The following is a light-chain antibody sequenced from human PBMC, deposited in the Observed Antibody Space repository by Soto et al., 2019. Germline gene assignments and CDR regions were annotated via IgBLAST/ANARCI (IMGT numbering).Light chain of an antibody. CDR1: QDISYS. V-gene: IGKV1-33*01. CDR3: QQFDKLPYT. Sequence: DIQMTQSPSSLSASVGDRVTITCQASQDISYSLNWYHQKPGKAPKLLIYDASSLETGVPSRFSGSGSGTHFTFTISSLQPEDIATYYCQQFDKLPYTFGQGTKLEI. CDR2: DAS. J-gene: IGKJ2*01.